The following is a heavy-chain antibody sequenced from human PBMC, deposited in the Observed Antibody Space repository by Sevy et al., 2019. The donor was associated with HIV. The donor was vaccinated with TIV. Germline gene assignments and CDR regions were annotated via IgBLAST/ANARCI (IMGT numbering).Heavy chain of an antibody. CDR3: ARESVTSFGVVIIRYFDY. Sequence: GGSLRLSCAASGFTFSSYWMSWVRQAPGKGLEWVANIKQDGSEKYYVDSVKGRFTISRDNAKNSLYLQMKSLRAEDTAVYYCARESVTSFGVVIIRYFDYWGQGTLVTVSS. V-gene: IGHV3-7*01. D-gene: IGHD3-3*01. CDR2: IKQDGSEK. CDR1: GFTFSSYW. J-gene: IGHJ4*02.